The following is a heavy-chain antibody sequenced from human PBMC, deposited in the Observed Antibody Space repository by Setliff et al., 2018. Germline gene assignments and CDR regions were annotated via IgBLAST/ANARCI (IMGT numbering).Heavy chain of an antibody. CDR1: GFAFSTYG. J-gene: IGHJ4*02. CDR3: AKVKKQLIRGSGFDL. V-gene: IGHV3-30*02. CDR2: IRYDGSYK. Sequence: GGSLRLSCVASGFAFSTYGMHWVRQAPGRGLEWVASIRYDGSYKQYDDSVKGRFTISRDNSANTLDLQMNSLRVEDTALYYCAKVKKQLIRGSGFDLWGQGTLVTVSS. D-gene: IGHD2-8*01.